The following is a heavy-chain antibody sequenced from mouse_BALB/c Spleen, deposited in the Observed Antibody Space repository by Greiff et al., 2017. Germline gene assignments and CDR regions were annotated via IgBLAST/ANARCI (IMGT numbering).Heavy chain of an antibody. D-gene: IGHD1-1*01. CDR3: ASSTVVARGPCAY. J-gene: IGHJ3*01. V-gene: IGHV1-9*01. Sequence: VKLMESGAELMKPGASVKISCKATGYTFSSYWIEWVKQRPGHGLEWIGEILPGSGSTNYNEKFKGKATFTADTSSNTAYMQLSSLTSEDSAVYYCASSTVVARGPCAYWGQGTLVTVSA. CDR1: GYTFSSYW. CDR2: ILPGSGST.